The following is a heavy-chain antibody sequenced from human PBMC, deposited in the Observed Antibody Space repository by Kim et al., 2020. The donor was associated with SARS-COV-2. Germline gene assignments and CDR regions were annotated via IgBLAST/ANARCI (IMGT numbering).Heavy chain of an antibody. V-gene: IGHV3-11*01. CDR2: ISSSGNTI. Sequence: GGSLRLSCAASGFTFSDYYMTWIRQAPGKGLEWVSYISSSGNTIYYADSVKGRFTISRDNAKNSLYLQIISLRAEDTAVYYCARADRYFYDVSGYYLPYFDYWGQGTVLTVSS. CDR1: GFTFSDYY. CDR3: ARADRYFYDVSGYYLPYFDY. D-gene: IGHD3-22*01. J-gene: IGHJ4*02.